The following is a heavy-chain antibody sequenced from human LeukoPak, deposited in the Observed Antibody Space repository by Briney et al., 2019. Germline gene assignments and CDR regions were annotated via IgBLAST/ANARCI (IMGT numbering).Heavy chain of an antibody. V-gene: IGHV3-43D*03. CDR1: GFTFDDYA. CDR2: ISWDGGST. D-gene: IGHD6-19*01. J-gene: IGHJ4*02. Sequence: GGSLRLSCAASGFTFDDYAMHRVRQAPGKGLEWVSLISWDGGSTYYADSVKGRFTISRDNSKNSLYLQTNSLRAEDTALYYCAKEGAVAGRGKNYFDYWGQGTLVTVSS. CDR3: AKEGAVAGRGKNYFDY.